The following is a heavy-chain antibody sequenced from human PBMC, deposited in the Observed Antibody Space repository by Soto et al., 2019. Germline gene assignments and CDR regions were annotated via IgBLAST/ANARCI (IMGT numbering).Heavy chain of an antibody. V-gene: IGHV4-59*08. Sequence: QVQLQESGPGLVKPSETLSLTCTVPVGFISSYYWSWIRQPPGKGLEWVAYVHYSGNANYNPSLKSRVTIALDTSKRQFSLKLSSVSAADTAVYYCARHKRDAFDIWGQGTMVTVSS. CDR2: VHYSGNA. J-gene: IGHJ3*02. CDR1: VGFISSYY. CDR3: ARHKRDAFDI.